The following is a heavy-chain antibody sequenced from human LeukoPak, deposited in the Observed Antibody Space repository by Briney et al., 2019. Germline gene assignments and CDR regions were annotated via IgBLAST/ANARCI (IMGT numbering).Heavy chain of an antibody. CDR2: IYYSGST. D-gene: IGHD6-6*01. CDR3: ARLPSIAAPPPYYYYDMGV. Sequence: PQTLSLTCTVSGGSISSGGYYWSWIRQHPGKGLEWIGYIYYSGSTYYNPSLKSRVTISVDTSKNQFSLKLSSVTAADTAVYYCARLPSIAAPPPYYYYDMGVWGQGTTVTVSS. V-gene: IGHV4-31*03. J-gene: IGHJ6*02. CDR1: GGSISSGGYY.